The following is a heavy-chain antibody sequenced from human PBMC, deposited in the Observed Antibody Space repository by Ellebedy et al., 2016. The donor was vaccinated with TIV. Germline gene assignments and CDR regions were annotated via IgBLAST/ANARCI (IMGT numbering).Heavy chain of an antibody. CDR3: ARGRAVDY. Sequence: GESLKISXAASGFTFSSYWMSWVRQAPGKGLEWVANIKQDGSEKNYVDSVKGRFTISRDNAKNSLNLQMNSLRAEDTAVYYCARGRAVDYWGQGTLVTVSS. J-gene: IGHJ4*02. CDR2: IKQDGSEK. CDR1: GFTFSSYW. V-gene: IGHV3-7*01.